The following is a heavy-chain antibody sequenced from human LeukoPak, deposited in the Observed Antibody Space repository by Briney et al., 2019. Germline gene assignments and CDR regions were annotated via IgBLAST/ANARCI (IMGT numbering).Heavy chain of an antibody. CDR3: HCSGGNCGGY. D-gene: IGHD2-15*01. V-gene: IGHV3-21*04. Sequence: GGSLRLSCAGSGFTFNTYNMNWVRQAPGKGLGWVSSISSSSSYIYYADSVKGRFTISRDNAKNSLYLQMNSLRAEDTAVYYCHCSGGNCGGYWGQGTLVTVSS. J-gene: IGHJ4*02. CDR1: GFTFNTYN. CDR2: ISSSSSYI.